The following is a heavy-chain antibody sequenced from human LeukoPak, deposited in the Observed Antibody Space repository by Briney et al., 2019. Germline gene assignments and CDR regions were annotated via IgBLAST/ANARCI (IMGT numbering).Heavy chain of an antibody. CDR3: ARVSGGVGARTGYFDY. J-gene: IGHJ4*02. Sequence: GASVKVSCKASGGTFSSYAISWVRQAPGQGLEWMGRIIPILGIANYAQKFQGRVTITADKSTSTAYMELSSLRSEDTAVYYCARVSGGVGARTGYFDYWGQGTLVTVSS. CDR1: GGTFSSYA. V-gene: IGHV1-69*04. D-gene: IGHD3/OR15-3a*01. CDR2: IIPILGIA.